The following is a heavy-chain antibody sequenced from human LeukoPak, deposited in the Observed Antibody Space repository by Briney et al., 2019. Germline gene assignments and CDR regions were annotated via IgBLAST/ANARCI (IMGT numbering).Heavy chain of an antibody. CDR1: GFTFRSCE. Sequence: PGGSLRLSCAASGFTFRSCELSWVRRAPAKGLEWVSYISSSGSIIYYADSVKGRFTISRDNAKNSLYLQMNSLRDEDTAVYYCAPRGVVIDYWGQGTLVTVSS. D-gene: IGHD3-3*01. CDR2: ISSSGSII. J-gene: IGHJ4*02. V-gene: IGHV3-48*03. CDR3: APRGVVIDY.